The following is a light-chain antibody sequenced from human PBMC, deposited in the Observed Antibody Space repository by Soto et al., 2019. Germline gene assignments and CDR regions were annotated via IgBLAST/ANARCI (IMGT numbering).Light chain of an antibody. CDR1: QSVSSSY. CDR2: GAS. V-gene: IGKV3-20*01. Sequence: EIVLTQSPGTLSLSPGERATLSCRASQSVSSSYLAWYQRKPGQAPRLLIYGASSRATGIPDRFSGSGSGTDFTLTISRLEPEDFAVYHCQQVDSYPLTFGGGTKLEIK. J-gene: IGKJ4*01. CDR3: QQVDSYPLT.